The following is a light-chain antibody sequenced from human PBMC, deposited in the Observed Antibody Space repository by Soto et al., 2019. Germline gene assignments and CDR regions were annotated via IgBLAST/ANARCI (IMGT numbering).Light chain of an antibody. CDR2: KAS. J-gene: IGKJ2*01. Sequence: DIQMTQSPSTLCASVGDRVTITCRASQSITHWLAWYQQKPGKAPKLLIYKASNLQSGVPSRFSGSGSGTEFTLTISNVQPDDFATYYCHRYNSSPYTFGRGTKLEI. V-gene: IGKV1-5*03. CDR1: QSITHW. CDR3: HRYNSSPYT.